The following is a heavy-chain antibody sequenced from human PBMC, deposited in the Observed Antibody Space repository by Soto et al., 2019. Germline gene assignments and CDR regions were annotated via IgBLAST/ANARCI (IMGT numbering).Heavy chain of an antibody. CDR3: AKGFGSLTHYYYMDV. V-gene: IGHV3-23*01. Sequence: EVQLLESGGGLVQPGGSLRLSCAASGFTFSSYAMSWVRQAPGKGLEWVSAISGSGGSTYHADSVKGRFTISRDNSKNTLYLQMNSLRAEDTAVYYCAKGFGSLTHYYYMDVWGKGTTVTVSS. CDR2: ISGSGGST. CDR1: GFTFSSYA. J-gene: IGHJ6*03. D-gene: IGHD3-9*01.